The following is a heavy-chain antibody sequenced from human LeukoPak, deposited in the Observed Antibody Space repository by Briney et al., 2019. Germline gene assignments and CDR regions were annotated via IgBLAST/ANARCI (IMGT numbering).Heavy chain of an antibody. Sequence: PSETLSLTCTVSGGSISSYYWSWIRQPPGKGLEWIGYIYYSGSTNYNPSLKSRVTISVDTSKNQSSLRLSSVTAADTAVYYCARHTYYYDARSSYPYYYGMDVWGQGTTVTVSS. CDR1: GGSISSYY. CDR2: IYYSGST. J-gene: IGHJ6*02. D-gene: IGHD3-10*01. V-gene: IGHV4-59*08. CDR3: ARHTYYYDARSSYPYYYGMDV.